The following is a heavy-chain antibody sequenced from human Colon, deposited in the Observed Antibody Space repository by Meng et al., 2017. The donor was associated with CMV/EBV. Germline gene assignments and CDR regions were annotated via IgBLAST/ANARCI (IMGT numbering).Heavy chain of an antibody. CDR1: GFPVSANY. J-gene: IGHJ4*02. CDR2: IYSGSTTT. Sequence: GESLEISCAASGFPVSANYMAWFRQAPGRGLEWVSIIYSGSTTTLYADSVKGRFSISTDSSNNTLYLQMSSLRDEDTAVYYCAREGYFRGFVNWGQGTLVTVSS. CDR3: AREGYFRGFVN. D-gene: IGHD1-26*01. V-gene: IGHV3-53*01.